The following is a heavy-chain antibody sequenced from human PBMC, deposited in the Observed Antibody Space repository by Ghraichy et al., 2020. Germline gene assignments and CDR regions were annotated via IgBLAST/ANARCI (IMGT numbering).Heavy chain of an antibody. CDR2: INHSGST. CDR3: ARGGQWLVMRGWALDV. J-gene: IGHJ6*02. V-gene: IGHV4-34*01. Sequence: ESLNISCAVYGGSFSGYYWSWIRQPPGKGLEWIGEINHSGSTNYNPSLKSRVTISVDTSKNQFSLKLSSVTAADTAVYYCARGGQWLVMRGWALDVWGQGTTVTVSS. D-gene: IGHD6-19*01. CDR1: GGSFSGYY.